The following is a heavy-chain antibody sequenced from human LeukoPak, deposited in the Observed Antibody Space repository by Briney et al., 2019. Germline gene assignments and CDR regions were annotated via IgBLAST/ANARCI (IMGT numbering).Heavy chain of an antibody. CDR1: GGTFSSYA. J-gene: IGHJ4*02. V-gene: IGHV1-69*13. CDR2: IIPIFGTA. D-gene: IGHD6-19*01. Sequence: GASVKVSCKASGGTFSSYAISWVRQAPGQGLEWMGGIIPIFGTANYAQKFQGRVTITADESTSTAYMELSGLRSEDTAVYYCARLLDERAVAGIDYWGQGTLVTVSS. CDR3: ARLLDERAVAGIDY.